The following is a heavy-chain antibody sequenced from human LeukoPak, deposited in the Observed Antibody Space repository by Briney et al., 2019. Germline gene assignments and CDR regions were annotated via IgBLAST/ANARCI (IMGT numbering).Heavy chain of an antibody. J-gene: IGHJ4*02. CDR2: IYYSGNT. D-gene: IGHD3-10*01. CDR3: ARAIGDYFDH. V-gene: IGHV4-31*03. CDR1: GGSLSSATYY. Sequence: PSQTLSLTCTVSGGSLSSATYYWSWIRQYPGKGLECIGYIYYSGNTYYNPSLKSRLTISVDTSKNQFSLKLSSVTAADTAVYYCARAIGDYFDHWGQGPGDTVSS.